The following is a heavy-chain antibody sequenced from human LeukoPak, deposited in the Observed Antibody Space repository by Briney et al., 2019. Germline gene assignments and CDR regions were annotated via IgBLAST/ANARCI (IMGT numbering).Heavy chain of an antibody. CDR1: GFTFSSCP. V-gene: IGHV3-23*01. CDR3: ARGRPHGNDY. CDR2: ISGSGNNA. D-gene: IGHD4-23*01. Sequence: GGSLRLACAASGFTFSSCPMTWVRQAPGKGLEWVSSISGSGNNAYYADSVKGRFTISRDNSKNTLYLQMNSLRVEDTAVYYCARGRPHGNDYWGQGTLVTVSS. J-gene: IGHJ4*02.